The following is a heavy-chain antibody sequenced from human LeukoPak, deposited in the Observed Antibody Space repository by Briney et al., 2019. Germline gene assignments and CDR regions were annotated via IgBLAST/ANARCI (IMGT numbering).Heavy chain of an antibody. J-gene: IGHJ4*02. CDR1: GGSISSYY. Sequence: KSSETLSPTCTVSGGSISSYYWSWIRQPAGKGLEWIGRIYTSGSTNYNPSLKSRVTISVDTSKNQFSLKLSSVTAADTAVYYCARGLSGRGYYRTHRLDYWGQGTLVTVSS. CDR3: ARGLSGRGYYRTHRLDY. D-gene: IGHD3-22*01. V-gene: IGHV4-4*07. CDR2: IYTSGST.